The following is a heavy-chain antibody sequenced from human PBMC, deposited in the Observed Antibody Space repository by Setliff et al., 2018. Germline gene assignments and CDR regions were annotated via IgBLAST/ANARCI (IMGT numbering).Heavy chain of an antibody. CDR3: VRMSGFLYMDV. D-gene: IGHD3-3*01. CDR2: INHSGST. Sequence: PSETLSLTCAASGGSFSDYYWTWIRQPPGKGLEWIGEINHSGSTNYNPSLKSRVTISLDTSKNQFSLKLSSVTAADTAVYYCVRMSGFLYMDVWGKGTTVTVSS. J-gene: IGHJ6*03. V-gene: IGHV4-34*01. CDR1: GGSFSDYY.